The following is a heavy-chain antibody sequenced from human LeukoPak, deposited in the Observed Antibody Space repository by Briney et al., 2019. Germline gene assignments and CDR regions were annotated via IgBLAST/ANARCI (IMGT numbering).Heavy chain of an antibody. CDR1: GFTFSSFW. Sequence: PGGSLRLSCVGSGFTFSSFWMNWVRQVPGKGLEWLANIKEDGSVTTQVESVKGRFTISRDNAENVLYLQMNSLRVEDTGIYYCARGRPTPGTDYWGQGILVTVSS. J-gene: IGHJ4*02. CDR3: ARGRPTPGTDY. D-gene: IGHD6-13*01. CDR2: IKEDGSVT. V-gene: IGHV3-7*04.